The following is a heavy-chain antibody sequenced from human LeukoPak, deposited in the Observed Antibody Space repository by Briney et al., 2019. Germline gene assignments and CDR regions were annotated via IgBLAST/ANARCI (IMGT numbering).Heavy chain of an antibody. D-gene: IGHD3-10*01. CDR3: ARGLMYYYGSGSYYSWFDP. CDR2: INHSGST. CDR1: GGSFSGYY. V-gene: IGHV4-34*01. J-gene: IGHJ5*02. Sequence: SETLSLTCAVYGGSFSGYYWSWIRQPPGKGLEWIGEINHSGSTNYNPSLKSRVTISVDTSKNQFSLKLSSVTAADTAVYYCARGLMYYYGSGSYYSWFDPWGQGTLVTVSS.